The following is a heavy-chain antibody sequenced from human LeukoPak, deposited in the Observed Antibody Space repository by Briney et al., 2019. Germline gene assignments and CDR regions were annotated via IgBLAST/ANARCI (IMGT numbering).Heavy chain of an antibody. CDR1: GVSFSGYY. CDR3: ARWGIRITMVRGAFGY. CDR2: INHSGST. V-gene: IGHV4-34*01. Sequence: SETLSLTCAVYGVSFSGYYWSWLRQPPGKGLEWIGEINHSGSTNYNPSLKSRVTISVDTSKNQFSLKLSSVTAADTAVYYCARWGIRITMVRGAFGYWGQGTLVTVSS. J-gene: IGHJ4*02. D-gene: IGHD3-10*01.